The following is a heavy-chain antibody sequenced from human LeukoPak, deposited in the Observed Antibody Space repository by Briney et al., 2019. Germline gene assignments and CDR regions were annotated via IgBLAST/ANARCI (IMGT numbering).Heavy chain of an antibody. CDR2: IYYSGSA. Sequence: SETLSLTCTVSGGSISSSSYYWGWIRQHPGKGLEWIGYIYYSGSAYHNPSLKTRVTISVDTSENQFSLKLTSVTAADTAVYYCAREAATMYYFDSWGQGTLVTVSS. D-gene: IGHD5-12*01. CDR1: GGSISSSSYY. J-gene: IGHJ4*02. V-gene: IGHV4-31*03. CDR3: AREAATMYYFDS.